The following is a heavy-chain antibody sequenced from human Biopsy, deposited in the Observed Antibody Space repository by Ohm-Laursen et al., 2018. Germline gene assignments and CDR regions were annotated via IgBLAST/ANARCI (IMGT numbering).Heavy chain of an antibody. V-gene: IGHV4-4*07. CDR3: ARVKGEWREYEFDK. J-gene: IGHJ4*02. CDR1: GGSIDTQS. Sequence: SETLSLTWPVSGGSIDTQSWIRQPAGKGLAWIGRVDIRGHADYSSSLRSRVTMSADASKNQFSLQLTSVTAADTAVYFCARVKGEWREYEFDKWGQGILVTVSS. D-gene: IGHD3-16*01. CDR2: VDIRGHA.